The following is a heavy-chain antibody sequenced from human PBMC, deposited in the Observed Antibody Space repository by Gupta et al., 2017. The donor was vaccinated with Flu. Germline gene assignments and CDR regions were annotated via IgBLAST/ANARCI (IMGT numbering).Heavy chain of an antibody. CDR3: ASRYCSSGNARCYHRYWYSDL. D-gene: IGHD2-2*01. J-gene: IGHJ2*01. CDR2: ISAGGTSV. V-gene: IGHV3-23*01. Sequence: VRQAPGKGLEWVSAISAGGTSVYYIDSVKGRFTISRDNSKNTLYLQMDSLRAEDTAVYYCASRYCSSGNARCYHRYWYSDLWGRGTRVTVSS.